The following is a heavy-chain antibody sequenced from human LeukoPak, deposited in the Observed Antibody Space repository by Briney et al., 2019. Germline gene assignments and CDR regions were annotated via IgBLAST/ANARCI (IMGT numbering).Heavy chain of an antibody. CDR2: IYYSGTT. CDR3: ARGVYIAAAQYAY. J-gene: IGHJ4*02. Sequence: PSETLSLTCTVSGGSISSYYWSWIRQPPGKGLEWIGYIYYSGTTNYNPSLKSRVTISVDTSKNQFSLKLSSVAAADTAVYYCARGVYIAAAQYAYWGQGTLVTVSS. CDR1: GGSISSYY. V-gene: IGHV4-59*01. D-gene: IGHD6-13*01.